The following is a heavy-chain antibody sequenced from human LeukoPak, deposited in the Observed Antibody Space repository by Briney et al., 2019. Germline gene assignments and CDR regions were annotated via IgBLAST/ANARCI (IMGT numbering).Heavy chain of an antibody. CDR1: GYSISSGYY. CDR3: ASFPTYYYDSSGYS. V-gene: IGHV4-38-2*02. J-gene: IGHJ4*02. D-gene: IGHD3-22*01. CDR2: IYHSGST. Sequence: KPSETLSLTCTVSGYSISSGYYWGWIRQPPGKGLEWIGSIYHSGSTNYNPSLKSRVTISVDTSKNQFSLKLSSVTAADTAVYYCASFPTYYYDSSGYSWGQGTLVTVSS.